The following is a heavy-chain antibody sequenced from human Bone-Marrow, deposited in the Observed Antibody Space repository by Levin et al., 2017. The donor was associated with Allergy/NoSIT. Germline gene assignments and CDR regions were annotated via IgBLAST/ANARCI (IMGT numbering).Heavy chain of an antibody. Sequence: GESLKISCKASGYTFTSYDINWVRQATGQGLEWMGWMNPNSGNTGYAQKFQGRVTMTRNTSISTAYMELSSLRSEDTAVYYCARYSDFEDVDYWGQGTLVTVSS. D-gene: IGHD3-3*01. J-gene: IGHJ4*02. CDR2: MNPNSGNT. CDR3: ARYSDFEDVDY. CDR1: GYTFTSYD. V-gene: IGHV1-8*01.